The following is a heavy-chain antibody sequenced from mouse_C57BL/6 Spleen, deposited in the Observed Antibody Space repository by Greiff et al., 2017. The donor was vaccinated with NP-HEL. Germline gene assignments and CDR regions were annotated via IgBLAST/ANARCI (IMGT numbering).Heavy chain of an antibody. Sequence: EVHLVESGAELVRPGASVKLSCTASGFNIKDDYMHWVKQRPEQGLEWIGWIDPENGDTEYASKFQGKATITADTSSNTAYLQLSSLTSEDTAVYYCTTDSPFAYWGQGTLVTVSA. V-gene: IGHV14-4*01. CDR1: GFNIKDDY. D-gene: IGHD6-1*01. CDR3: TTDSPFAY. J-gene: IGHJ3*01. CDR2: IDPENGDT.